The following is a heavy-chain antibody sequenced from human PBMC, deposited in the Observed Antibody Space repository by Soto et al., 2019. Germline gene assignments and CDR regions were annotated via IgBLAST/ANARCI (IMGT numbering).Heavy chain of an antibody. J-gene: IGHJ3*02. CDR1: GYTFTSYA. V-gene: IGHV1-3*01. CDR3: ARDFSLGSGIEGAFDI. CDR2: INAGNGNT. D-gene: IGHD3-10*01. Sequence: ASVKVSCKASGYTFTSYAMHWVRQAPGQRLEWMGWINAGNGNTKYSQKFQGRVTITADKSTSTAYMELSSLRSEDTAVYYCARDFSLGSGIEGAFDIWGQGTMVTVSS.